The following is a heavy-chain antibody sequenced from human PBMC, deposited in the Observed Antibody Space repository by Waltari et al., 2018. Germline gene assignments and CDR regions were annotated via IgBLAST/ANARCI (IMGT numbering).Heavy chain of an antibody. V-gene: IGHV4-38-2*02. CDR1: GFTVVSGSY. CDR2: AYHGGSI. D-gene: IGHD3-10*01. CDR3: ARGTRVNLVRGAEWFDF. J-gene: IGHJ5*01. Sequence: QVQLQESGPGVMKPSETLSLTCQASGFTVVSGSYWGWIRQSQGTGLGGSGSAYHGGSIFYNPSLGSRVSISLDRSENQVALEVRSLTAADTAVYYCARGTRVNLVRGAEWFDFWGPGMLVSVSS.